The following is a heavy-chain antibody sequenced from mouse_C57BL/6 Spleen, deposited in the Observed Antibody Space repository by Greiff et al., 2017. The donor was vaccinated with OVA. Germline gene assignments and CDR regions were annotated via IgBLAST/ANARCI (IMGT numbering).Heavy chain of an antibody. CDR3: ARSGATMVAARDY. Sequence: QVQLQQPGAELVKPGASVKLSCKASGYTFTSYWMQWVKQRPGQGLEWIGEIDPSDSYTNNNQKFKGKATLTVDTSSSTAYMQLSSLTSEDSAVYYCARSGATMVAARDYWGQGTTLTVSS. V-gene: IGHV1-50*01. D-gene: IGHD2-2*01. CDR1: GYTFTSYW. CDR2: IDPSDSYT. J-gene: IGHJ2*01.